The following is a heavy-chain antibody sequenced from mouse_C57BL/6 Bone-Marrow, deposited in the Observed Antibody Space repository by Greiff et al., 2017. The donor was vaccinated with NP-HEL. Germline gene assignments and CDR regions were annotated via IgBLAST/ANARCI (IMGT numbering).Heavy chain of an antibody. Sequence: VQLQQSGAELMKPGASVKLSCKATGYTFTGYWIEWVKQRPGHGLEWIGEILPGSGSTNYNEKFKGKATFTADTSSNTAYMQLSSLTTEDSTIYYSAREGPMTTVVAADYWGQGTTLTVSS. CDR2: ILPGSGST. CDR1: GYTFTGYW. CDR3: AREGPMTTVVAADY. V-gene: IGHV1-9*01. J-gene: IGHJ2*01. D-gene: IGHD1-1*01.